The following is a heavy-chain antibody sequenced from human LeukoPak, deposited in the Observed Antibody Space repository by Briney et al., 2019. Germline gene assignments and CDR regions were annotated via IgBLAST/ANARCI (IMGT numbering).Heavy chain of an antibody. CDR1: GFTFSSYG. CDR2: IRYDGSNK. Sequence: GGSLRLSCAASGFTFSSYGMHWVRQAPGKGLEWVAFIRYDGSNKYYADSVKGRFTISRDNSKNTLYLQMNSLRAEDTAVYYCAREIGYCSSTSCDFYYYYGMDVWGQGTTVTVSS. CDR3: AREIGYCSSTSCDFYYYYGMDV. J-gene: IGHJ6*02. V-gene: IGHV3-30*02. D-gene: IGHD2-2*01.